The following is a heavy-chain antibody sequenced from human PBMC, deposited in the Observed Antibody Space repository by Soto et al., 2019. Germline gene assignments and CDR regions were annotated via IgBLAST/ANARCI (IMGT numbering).Heavy chain of an antibody. D-gene: IGHD1-26*01. CDR2: IIPIFGTA. Sequence: QVQLVQSGAEVKKPGSSVKVSCKASGGTFSSYAISWVRQAPGQGLEWMGGIIPIFGTANYAQKFQGRVTITADESTSKAYMEMSSLRSEDTAVYYCARVREYSGSPPGGGYYGMDVWGQGTTVTVSS. CDR1: GGTFSSYA. CDR3: ARVREYSGSPPGGGYYGMDV. J-gene: IGHJ6*02. V-gene: IGHV1-69*01.